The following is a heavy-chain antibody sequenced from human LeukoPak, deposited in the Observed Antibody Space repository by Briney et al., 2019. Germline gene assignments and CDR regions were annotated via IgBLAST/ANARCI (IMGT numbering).Heavy chain of an antibody. CDR3: ARGGYRYGYGSYFDY. J-gene: IGHJ4*02. V-gene: IGHV4-59*08. D-gene: IGHD5-18*01. CDR1: GGSISSYY. Sequence: SETLSLTCTVSGGSISSYYWSWIRQPPGKGLEWIGYVYYSGSTNYNPSLKSRLTISGDTSKNQFSLKLSSVTAADTAVYYCARGGYRYGYGSYFDYWGQGTLVTVSS. CDR2: VYYSGST.